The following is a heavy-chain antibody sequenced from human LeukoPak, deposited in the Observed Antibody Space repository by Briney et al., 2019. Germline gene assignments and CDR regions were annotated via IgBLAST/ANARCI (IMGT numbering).Heavy chain of an antibody. V-gene: IGHV3-7*03. J-gene: IGHJ4*02. D-gene: IGHD1-14*01. CDR3: ARDRTGAGLDY. CDR2: IRQDGNEK. Sequence: GGSLRLSCAASGFTFSSSWMSWVRRAPGKGLEWVANIRQDGNEKYFADSVKGRFTISRDNAKNSLFLQINSLRAEDTAVYYCARDRTGAGLDYWGQGTLVTVSS. CDR1: GFTFSSSW.